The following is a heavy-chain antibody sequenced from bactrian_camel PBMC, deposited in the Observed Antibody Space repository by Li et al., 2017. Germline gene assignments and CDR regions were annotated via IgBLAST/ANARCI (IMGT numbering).Heavy chain of an antibody. J-gene: IGHJ4*01. CDR1: GYTYNHFC. CDR3: AADGRGGSYYY. D-gene: IGHD6*01. CDR2: IDTDGST. Sequence: HVQLVVSGGGSVRAGGSLTLTCVASGYTYNHFCMGWFRLAPGKEREGVAIIDTDGSTFYADSVAGRFTISQDNSKNTLYLQMNSLQTEDTAVYYCAADGRGGSYYYWGQGTQVTVS. V-gene: IGHV3S1*01.